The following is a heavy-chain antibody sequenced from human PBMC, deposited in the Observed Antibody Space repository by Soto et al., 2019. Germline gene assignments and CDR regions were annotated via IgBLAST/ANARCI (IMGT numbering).Heavy chain of an antibody. CDR2: IYWDDDK. CDR3: AHRVLRAVFGLVTTTAIYFDF. V-gene: IGHV2-5*02. CDR1: GFSLTTSGVG. D-gene: IGHD3-3*01. Sequence: QITLNESGPTVVKPTETLTLTCTFSGFSLTTSGVGVGWVRQSPGKAPEWLAFIYWDDDKRYSTSLKSRLTIPKDTSKNPVILTIAYVNPADTATYYCAHRVLRAVFGLVTTTAIYFDFWGQGTPVVVSS. J-gene: IGHJ4*02.